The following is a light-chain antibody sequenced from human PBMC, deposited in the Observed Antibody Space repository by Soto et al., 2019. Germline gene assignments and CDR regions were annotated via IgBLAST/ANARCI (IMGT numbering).Light chain of an antibody. J-gene: IGKJ3*01. CDR1: QSISDW. Sequence: DIQMTQSPSTLSASVGDRVTITCRTSQSISDWLAWYQQKPGKAPKLLIYDASSLESGVPSRFSGSRSGTEFTLTISSLQPDDFATYYCQQYNSYSPFTFCPGTTVDIK. V-gene: IGKV1-5*01. CDR3: QQYNSYSPFT. CDR2: DAS.